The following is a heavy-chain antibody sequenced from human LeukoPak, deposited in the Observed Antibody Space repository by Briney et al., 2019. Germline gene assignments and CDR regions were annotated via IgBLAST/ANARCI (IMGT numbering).Heavy chain of an antibody. J-gene: IGHJ4*02. CDR3: TRDPYGDYASDY. D-gene: IGHD4-17*01. CDR1: GFTFSSYS. CDR2: ISPSSSYI. V-gene: IGHV3-21*01. Sequence: GGSVRLSCAASGFTFSSYSMNWVRQAPGKGLEWVSSISPSSSYIYYGDSVKGRFTISRDNAKNSLYLQMNSLRAEDTAVYYCTRDPYGDYASDYWGQGTLVTVSS.